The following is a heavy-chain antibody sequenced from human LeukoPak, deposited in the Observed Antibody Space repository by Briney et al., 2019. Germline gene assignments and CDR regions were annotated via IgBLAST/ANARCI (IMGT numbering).Heavy chain of an antibody. V-gene: IGHV1-2*06. J-gene: IGHJ4*02. CDR1: GYTFTGYY. Sequence: VASVKVSCKASGYTFTGYYMHWVRQAPGQGLEWMGRINPSSGGTNYAQKFQGRVTMTRDTSISTAYMELSRLRSDDTAVYYCARDQPLVVVPAAVDYWGQGTLVTVSS. D-gene: IGHD2-2*01. CDR3: ARDQPLVVVPAAVDY. CDR2: INPSSGGT.